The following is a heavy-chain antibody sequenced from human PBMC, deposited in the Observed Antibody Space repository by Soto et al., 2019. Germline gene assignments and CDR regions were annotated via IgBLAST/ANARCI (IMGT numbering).Heavy chain of an antibody. CDR2: ISYDGSNK. CDR1: GFTFSSYA. J-gene: IGHJ4*02. CDR3: ARSSGTARTFDY. Sequence: QVQLVESGGGVVQPGRSLRLSCAASGFTFSSYAMHWVRQAPGKGLEWVAVISYDGSNKYYADSVKGRFTISRDNSKNTLDLQMNSLRAEDTAVYYCARSSGTARTFDYWGQGTLVTVSS. D-gene: IGHD1-26*01. V-gene: IGHV3-30-3*01.